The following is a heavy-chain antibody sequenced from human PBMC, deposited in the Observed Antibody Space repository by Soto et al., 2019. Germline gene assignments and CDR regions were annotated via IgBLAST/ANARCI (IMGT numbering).Heavy chain of an antibody. CDR3: ARVPGALKSVWFGP. Sequence: GGSLRLSCAASGFTFSTYSMSWVRQTPGRGLEWVASISSASSFIYYSASLNGRFTISRGNAKNSLFLHMTSLTVEDTALYYCARVPGALKSVWFGPWGQGTLVTVSS. V-gene: IGHV3-21*01. CDR2: ISSASSFI. D-gene: IGHD4-17*01. CDR1: GFTFSTYS. J-gene: IGHJ5*02.